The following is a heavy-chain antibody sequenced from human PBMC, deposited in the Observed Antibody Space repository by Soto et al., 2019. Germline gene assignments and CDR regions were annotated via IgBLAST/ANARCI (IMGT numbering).Heavy chain of an antibody. V-gene: IGHV4-59*02. D-gene: IGHD4-17*01. Sequence: SETLSLTCTVSGGSVSSYYWSWIRQPPGKGLEWIGYIYYSGSTNYNPSLKSRVTISVDTSKNQFSLKLSSVTAADTAVYYCARVNGDYFDYWGQGTLVTVSS. CDR2: IYYSGST. J-gene: IGHJ4*02. CDR3: ARVNGDYFDY. CDR1: GGSVSSYY.